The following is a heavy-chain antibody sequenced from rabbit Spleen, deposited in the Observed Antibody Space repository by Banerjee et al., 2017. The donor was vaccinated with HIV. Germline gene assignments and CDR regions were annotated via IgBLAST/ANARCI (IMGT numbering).Heavy chain of an antibody. Sequence: QSLEESGGDLVKPGASLTLTCIASGVSFSGNSYMCWVRQAPGKGLEWIACIDSGSSGFTYFASWANGRFTISKTSSTTVTLQMTSLTAADTATYFCARDGAGGSYFALWGPGTLVTVS. J-gene: IGHJ4*01. CDR2: IDSGSSGFT. D-gene: IGHD8-1*01. CDR1: GVSFSGNSY. CDR3: ARDGAGGSYFAL. V-gene: IGHV1S40*01.